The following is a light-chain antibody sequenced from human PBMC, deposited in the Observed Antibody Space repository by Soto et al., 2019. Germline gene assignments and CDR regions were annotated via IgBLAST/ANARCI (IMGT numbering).Light chain of an antibody. Sequence: EIVLTQSPGTLSLSPGERATLSCRASQSVSSYLAWYQQKPGQAPRLLISGASSRASGVPDRFSGSGSETDFTLIISRLQPEDFALYYCQQYGGSPITFGQGTKVDIK. CDR1: QSVSSY. J-gene: IGKJ1*01. CDR3: QQYGGSPIT. CDR2: GAS. V-gene: IGKV3-20*01.